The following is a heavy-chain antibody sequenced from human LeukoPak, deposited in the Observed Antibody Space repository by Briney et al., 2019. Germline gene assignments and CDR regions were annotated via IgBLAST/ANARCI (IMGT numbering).Heavy chain of an antibody. D-gene: IGHD2-15*01. V-gene: IGHV4-38-2*02. CDR1: GYSISSGYY. J-gene: IGHJ6*03. CDR2: IFHSGST. Sequence: SETLSLTCTVSGYSISSGYYWGWIRQPPGKGLEWIGSIFHSGSTYYNPSLKSRVTISVDTSKNQFSLKLSSVTAADTAVYYCASSLFRGINCYPLSYYMDVSGKRTTVTVSS. CDR3: ASSLFRGINCYPLSYYMDV.